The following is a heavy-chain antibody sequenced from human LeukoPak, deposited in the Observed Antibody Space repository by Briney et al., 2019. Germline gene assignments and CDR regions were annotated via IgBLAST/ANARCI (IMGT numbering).Heavy chain of an antibody. J-gene: IGHJ5*02. CDR3: ARGVGSSWPGWFDP. CDR1: GFTFTNYE. Sequence: PGGSLRLSCAASGFTFTNYELNWVRQAPGKGLEWVSYISHSGRTIYYADSVKGRFTISRDNAKNSLYLQMNSLRAEDTAVYYCARGVGSSWPGWFDPWGQGTLVTVSS. D-gene: IGHD6-13*01. V-gene: IGHV3-48*03. CDR2: ISHSGRTI.